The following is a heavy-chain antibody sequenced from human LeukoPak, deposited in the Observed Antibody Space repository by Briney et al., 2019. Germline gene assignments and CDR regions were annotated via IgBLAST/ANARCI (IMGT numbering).Heavy chain of an antibody. D-gene: IGHD6-6*01. Sequence: SETLSLTCAVSGCSISSGYYWGWIRQPPGKGLEWIGSIYHSGSTYYNPSLKSRVTISVDTSKNQFSLKLSSVTAADTAVYYSARNIAAPVVVDYWGQGTVVTVSS. CDR1: GCSISSGYY. J-gene: IGHJ4*02. V-gene: IGHV4-38-2*01. CDR2: IYHSGST. CDR3: ARNIAAPVVVDY.